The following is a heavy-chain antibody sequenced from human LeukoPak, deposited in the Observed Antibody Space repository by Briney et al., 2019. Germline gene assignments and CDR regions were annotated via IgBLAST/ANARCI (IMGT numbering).Heavy chain of an antibody. CDR1: GYTFTGHY. D-gene: IGHD1-1*01. CDR2: INPNSGGT. V-gene: IGHV1-2*02. J-gene: IGHJ4*02. Sequence: ASVKVSCKASGYTFTGHYMYWVRQAPGPGHEWMGWINPNSGGTNYEQKFQGRVTMTRDTSISTAYMELSRLRTDDTAVYYCAREVYNWNDDYWGQGTLVTVSS. CDR3: AREVYNWNDDY.